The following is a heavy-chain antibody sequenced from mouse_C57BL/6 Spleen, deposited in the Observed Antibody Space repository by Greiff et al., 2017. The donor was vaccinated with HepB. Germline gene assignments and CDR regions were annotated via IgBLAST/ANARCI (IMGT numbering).Heavy chain of an antibody. J-gene: IGHJ3*01. CDR1: GYTFTSYW. CDR3: ASQRDGYYVGAY. CDR2: INPSSGYT. D-gene: IGHD2-3*01. Sequence: QVQLQQSGAELAKPGASVKLSCKASGYTFTSYWMHWVKQRPGQGLEWIGYINPSSGYTKYNQKCKDKATLTADKSSSTAYMQLSSLTYEDSAVYYCASQRDGYYVGAYWGQGTLVTVSA. V-gene: IGHV1-7*01.